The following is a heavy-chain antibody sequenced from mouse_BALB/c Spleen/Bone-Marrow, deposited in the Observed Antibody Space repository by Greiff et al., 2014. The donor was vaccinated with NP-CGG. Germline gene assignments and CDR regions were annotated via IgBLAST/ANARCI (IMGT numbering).Heavy chain of an antibody. V-gene: IGHV5-9-3*01. Sequence: DVHLVESGGGLVKPGGSLKLSRAASGFTFSSYAMSWVRQTPEKRLEWVATISSGGSYTYYPDSVKGRFTISRDNAKNTLYLQMSSLRSEDTAMYYCARHGITRLLDYWGQGTTLTVSS. D-gene: IGHD2-4*01. CDR2: ISSGGSYT. J-gene: IGHJ2*01. CDR3: ARHGITRLLDY. CDR1: GFTFSSYA.